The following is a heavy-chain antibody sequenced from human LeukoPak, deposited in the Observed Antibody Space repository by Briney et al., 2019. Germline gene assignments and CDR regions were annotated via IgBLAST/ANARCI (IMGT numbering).Heavy chain of an antibody. CDR3: ASYGENAFDI. Sequence: SETLSLTCTVSGGSISSGDYYWSWIRQPPGKGLEWIGYIYYSGSTYYNPSLKSRVTISVDTSKNQFSLKLSSVTAADAAVYYCASYGENAFDIWGQGTMVTVSS. D-gene: IGHD4-17*01. J-gene: IGHJ3*02. V-gene: IGHV4-30-4*01. CDR1: GGSISSGDYY. CDR2: IYYSGST.